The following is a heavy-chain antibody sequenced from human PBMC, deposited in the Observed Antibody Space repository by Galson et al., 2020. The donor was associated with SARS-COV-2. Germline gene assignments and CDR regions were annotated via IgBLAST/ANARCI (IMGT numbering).Heavy chain of an antibody. J-gene: IGHJ4*02. D-gene: IGHD3-22*01. CDR3: ARGGFYDGRDCPPDW. Sequence: SEPLSLTCAVSGGSISSGGFSWSWTRQPPGKGLEWIGYIYYTGTTYYNPSLTSPVTISIDMSRNQISLKSSSVTAANTAVYYCARGGFYDGRDCPPDWGGQGSLVTVPS. V-gene: IGHV4-30-4*07. CDR1: GGSISSGGFS. CDR2: IYYTGTT.